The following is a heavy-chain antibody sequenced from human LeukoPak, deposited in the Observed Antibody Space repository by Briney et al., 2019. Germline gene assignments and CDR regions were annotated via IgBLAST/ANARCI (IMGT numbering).Heavy chain of an antibody. CDR2: TYYSGIT. Sequence: SETLSLTCAVFGGSISSGGYSWSWIRQPPGRGLEWIGNTYYSGITYYNPSLKSRVTISVDRSKNQFSLKLSSVTAADTAVYYCARHTLGIGFDYWGQGTLVTVSS. J-gene: IGHJ4*02. CDR1: GGSISSGGYS. CDR3: ARHTLGIGFDY. D-gene: IGHD7-27*01. V-gene: IGHV4-30-2*03.